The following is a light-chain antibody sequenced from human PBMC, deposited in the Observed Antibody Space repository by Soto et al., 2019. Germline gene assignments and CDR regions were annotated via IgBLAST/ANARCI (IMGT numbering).Light chain of an antibody. V-gene: IGKV3-11*01. Sequence: EIVLTQSPATLSLSPGERATLSCRASQSVSSYLAWYQQKPGQAPRLLIYDASNRATGIPARFSGSGSGTDFTLTISSLEPEDFAVYYCQQQSNWPLTFGGGTKVEIK. J-gene: IGKJ4*01. CDR2: DAS. CDR3: QQQSNWPLT. CDR1: QSVSSY.